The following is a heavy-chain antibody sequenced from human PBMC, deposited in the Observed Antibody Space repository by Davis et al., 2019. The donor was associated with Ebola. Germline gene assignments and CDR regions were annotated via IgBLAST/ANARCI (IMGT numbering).Heavy chain of an antibody. J-gene: IGHJ4*02. CDR3: ARGTDGYNPGGYFDS. CDR2: IDPSDSYT. CDR1: GYSFTSYW. D-gene: IGHD5-24*01. Sequence: GESLKISCKGSGYSFTSYWISWVRQMPGKGLEWMGRIDPSDSYTNYSPSFQGHVTISTDKSINTAYLQWSSLKASDTAMYYCARGTDGYNPGGYFDSWGQGTLVTVSS. V-gene: IGHV5-10-1*01.